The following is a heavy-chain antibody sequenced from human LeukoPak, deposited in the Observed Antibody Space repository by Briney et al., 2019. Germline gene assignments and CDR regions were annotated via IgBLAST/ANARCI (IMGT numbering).Heavy chain of an antibody. D-gene: IGHD5-24*01. V-gene: IGHV4-39*01. Sequence: KPSVTLSLTCTVSGGSISSSGYYWGWVRQPPGKGLEWIASIYYSRSTSYNPSLRSRVTISVDTSKNQFSLKLSSVTAADTALYYCVRSRDGYNLLDYWGQGTLVTVSS. CDR1: GGSISSSGYY. CDR2: IYYSRST. CDR3: VRSRDGYNLLDY. J-gene: IGHJ4*02.